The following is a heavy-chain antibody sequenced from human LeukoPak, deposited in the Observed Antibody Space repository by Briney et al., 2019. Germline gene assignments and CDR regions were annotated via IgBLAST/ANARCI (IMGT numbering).Heavy chain of an antibody. CDR2: IQSDGSYT. D-gene: IGHD4-23*01. CDR3: ARDAGYGGASDY. CDR1: GFTFSSYW. V-gene: IGHV3-74*01. J-gene: IGHJ4*02. Sequence: GGSLRLSCVASGFTFSSYWMHWVRQTPGKGLVWVSHIQSDGSYTRYADSVKGRFTISRDNTKNTLFLHMNSLRADDTAIYYCARDAGYGGASDYWGQGTLVTVSS.